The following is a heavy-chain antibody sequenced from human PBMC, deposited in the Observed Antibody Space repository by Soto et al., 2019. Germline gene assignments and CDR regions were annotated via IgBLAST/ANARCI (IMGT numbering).Heavy chain of an antibody. J-gene: IGHJ4*02. CDR3: ATYTAFAKYYFDY. D-gene: IGHD3-16*01. V-gene: IGHV4-30-2*01. Sequence: SETLSLTCAVSGVSITTNGYSWSWIRQPPGKGLEWIGYIYPSGTIFYNPSLNSRVAISADTSNNQFSLKLTSVTAADTAVYFCATYTAFAKYYFDYWGRGTLVTVSS. CDR2: IYPSGTI. CDR1: GVSITTNGYS.